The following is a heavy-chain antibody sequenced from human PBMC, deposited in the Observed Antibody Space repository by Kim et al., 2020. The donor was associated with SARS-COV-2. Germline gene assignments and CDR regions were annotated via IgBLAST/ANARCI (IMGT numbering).Heavy chain of an antibody. Sequence: GGSLRLSCAASGFTFSSYAMHWVRQAPGKGLEWVAVISYDGSNKYYADSVKGRFTISRDNSKNTLYLQMNSLRAEDTAVYYCARDPGYCSSTSCFGGWFDPWGQGTLVTVSS. CDR3: ARDPGYCSSTSCFGGWFDP. CDR2: ISYDGSNK. V-gene: IGHV3-30-3*01. CDR1: GFTFSSYA. D-gene: IGHD2-2*01. J-gene: IGHJ5*02.